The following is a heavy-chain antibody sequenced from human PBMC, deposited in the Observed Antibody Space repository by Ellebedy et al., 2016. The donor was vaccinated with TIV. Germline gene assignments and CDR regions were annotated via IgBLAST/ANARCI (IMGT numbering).Heavy chain of an antibody. CDR2: INHSGST. D-gene: IGHD6-6*01. J-gene: IGHJ3*02. CDR3: AKDLTWIAARLVAFDI. V-gene: IGHV4-34*01. CDR1: GGSFSGYY. Sequence: SETLSLXCAVYGGSFSGYYWSWIRQPPGKGLEWIGEINHSGSTNYNPSLKSRVTISVDTSKNQFSLKLSSVTAADTAVYYCAKDLTWIAARLVAFDIWGQGTMVTVSS.